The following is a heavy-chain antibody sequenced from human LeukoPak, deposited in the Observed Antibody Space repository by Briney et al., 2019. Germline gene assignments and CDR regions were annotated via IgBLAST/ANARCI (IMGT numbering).Heavy chain of an antibody. CDR2: INPNSGGT. J-gene: IGHJ4*02. D-gene: IGHD3-10*01. Sequence: ASVKVSCKASGYTFTGYYMHWGRQAPGQGLGRMGWINPNSGGTNYAQKFQGRVTMTRDTSISTAYMELSRLRSDDTAVYYCARAITMVRGVIISDYFDYWGQGTLVTVSS. CDR1: GYTFTGYY. V-gene: IGHV1-2*02. CDR3: ARAITMVRGVIISDYFDY.